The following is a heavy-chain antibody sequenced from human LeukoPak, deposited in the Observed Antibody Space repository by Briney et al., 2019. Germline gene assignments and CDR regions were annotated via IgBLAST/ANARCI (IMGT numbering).Heavy chain of an antibody. CDR3: ARQSISGSSLSYFDY. Sequence: KPSETLSLTCTVSGGSISSYYWSWIPQPPGKGLELIGNLYDSGSTNYNPSLKSRVTISVDTSKHQCSLKLSSVTAVDTAVYYCARQSISGSSLSYFDYWGQGTLVNVSS. CDR1: GGSISSYY. J-gene: IGHJ4*02. D-gene: IGHD3-22*01. V-gene: IGHV4-59*01. CDR2: LYDSGST.